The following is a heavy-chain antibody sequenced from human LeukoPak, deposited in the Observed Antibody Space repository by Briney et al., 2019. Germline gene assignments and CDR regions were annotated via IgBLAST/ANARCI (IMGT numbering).Heavy chain of an antibody. V-gene: IGHV4-59*01. CDR1: GGSISSYY. D-gene: IGHD4-23*01. CDR2: IYYSGST. J-gene: IGHJ4*02. CDR3: ARESVLTGGNGVYYFDY. Sequence: SETLSLTCTVSGGSISSYYWSWIRQPPGKGLEWIGYIYYSGSTNYNPSLKSRVTISVDTSKNQFSLKLSSVTAADTAVYYCARESVLTGGNGVYYFDYWGQGTLVTVSS.